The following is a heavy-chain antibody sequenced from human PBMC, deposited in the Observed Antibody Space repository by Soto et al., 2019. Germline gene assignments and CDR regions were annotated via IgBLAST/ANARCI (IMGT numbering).Heavy chain of an antibody. V-gene: IGHV4-34*01. J-gene: IGHJ5*02. CDR3: ARRNPASILTGYYGTYKWFDP. Sequence: SETLCLTWAVYGGSFSGGDWSWIRQPPGKGLEWIGEINHSGSTNYNPSLKSRVTISVDTSKNQFSLKLSSVTAADTAVYYRARRNPASILTGYYGTYKWFDPWGQGTLVTVS. CDR1: GGSFSGGD. CDR2: INHSGST. D-gene: IGHD3-9*01.